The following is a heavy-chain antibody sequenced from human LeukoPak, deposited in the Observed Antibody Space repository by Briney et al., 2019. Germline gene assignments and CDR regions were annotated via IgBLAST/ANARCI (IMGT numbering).Heavy chain of an antibody. D-gene: IGHD6-13*01. CDR3: ARGLYSSSYYVFDY. CDR2: INPNSGGT. CDR1: GYTFTGYY. Sequence: ASVEVSCKASGYTFTGYYMHWVRQAPEQGLEWMGWINPNSGGTNYAQKFQDWVTMTRDTSISTAYMELSRLRSDDTAVYYCARGLYSSSYYVFDYWGQGTLVTVSS. J-gene: IGHJ4*02. V-gene: IGHV1-2*04.